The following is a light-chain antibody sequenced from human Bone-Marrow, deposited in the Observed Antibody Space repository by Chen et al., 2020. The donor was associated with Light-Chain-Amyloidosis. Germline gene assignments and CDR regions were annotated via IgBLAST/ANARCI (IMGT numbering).Light chain of an antibody. V-gene: IGKV3-15*01. J-gene: IGKJ4*01. CDR1: QGLNNK. Sequence: EIVMTQSPATLSLSPGERATLSCGASQGLNNKLAWYQQKPGQAPRLLIYDASPRATDLPSRFRGSGSGTEFTLTITSLTSEDFALYYCQQYNDWPLTFGGGTKVE. CDR3: QQYNDWPLT. CDR2: DAS.